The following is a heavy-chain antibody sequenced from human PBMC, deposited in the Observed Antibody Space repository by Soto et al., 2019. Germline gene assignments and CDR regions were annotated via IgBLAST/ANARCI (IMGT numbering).Heavy chain of an antibody. CDR1: GFTFSSYA. CDR3: VKDILLRCGPAAFDI. D-gene: IGHD3-9*01. Sequence: GGSLRLSCSASGFTFSSYAMHWVRQAPGKGLEYVSAISSNGGSTYYADSVRGRFDISRDNSKNTLYLQMSSLRAEDQAMNYCVKDILLRCGPAAFDIWGQGTMVTVSS. J-gene: IGHJ3*02. V-gene: IGHV3-64D*06. CDR2: ISSNGGST.